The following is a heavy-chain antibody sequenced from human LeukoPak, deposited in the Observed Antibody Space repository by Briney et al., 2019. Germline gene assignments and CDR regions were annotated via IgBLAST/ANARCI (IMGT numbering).Heavy chain of an antibody. J-gene: IGHJ6*02. D-gene: IGHD2-2*02. CDR3: ASERVCTSCYTDYYYYYGMDV. Sequence: GASVKVSCKASGGTFSSYAISWVRQAPGQGLEWMGRIIPILGIANYAQKFQGRVTITADKSTSTAYMELSSLRSEDTAVYYCASERVCTSCYTDYYYYYGMDVWGQGTTVTVSS. V-gene: IGHV1-69*04. CDR1: GGTFSSYA. CDR2: IIPILGIA.